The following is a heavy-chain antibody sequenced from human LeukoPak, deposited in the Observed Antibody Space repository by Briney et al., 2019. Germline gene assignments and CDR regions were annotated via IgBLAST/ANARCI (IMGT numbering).Heavy chain of an antibody. V-gene: IGHV3-30*14. Sequence: GGSLILSCAASGFTFTSHAMHWVRQAPGKGLEWVAVISDDGSDKYYTDSVKGRFNISRDNSKNTLYLQMSSLRAEDTAVYYCVKDLTMVRGVFEYWGQGTLVTVSS. CDR3: VKDLTMVRGVFEY. CDR2: ISDDGSDK. CDR1: GFTFTSHA. D-gene: IGHD3-10*01. J-gene: IGHJ4*02.